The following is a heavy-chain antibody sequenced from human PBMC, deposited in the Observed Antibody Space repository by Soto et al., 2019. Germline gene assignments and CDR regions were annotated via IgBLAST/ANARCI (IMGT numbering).Heavy chain of an antibody. CDR2: ISAYKTNI. D-gene: IGHD3-10*01. V-gene: IGHV1-18*01. CDR1: GYTFPNYG. Sequence: ASVKVSCKASGYTFPNYGITWVRQAPGQGLEWMGWISAYKTNIKYAQKFQGRVTLTTDTSTSTAYMELRSLRSDDTAIYYSARDLDGSVAYYTDFWGQGPLVTVSS. J-gene: IGHJ4*02. CDR3: ARDLDGSVAYYTDF.